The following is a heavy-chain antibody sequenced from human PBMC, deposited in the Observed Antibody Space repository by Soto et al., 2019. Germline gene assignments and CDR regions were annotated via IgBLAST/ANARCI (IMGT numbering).Heavy chain of an antibody. V-gene: IGHV1-69*02. D-gene: IGHD6-6*01. CDR3: ASGDLAARPLSFGRYYGMDV. Sequence: ASVKVSCKASGGTFSSYTISWVRQAPGQGLEWMGRIIPSLDIAHYAQKFQGRVTITADESTSTAYMELSSLRSEDTAVYYCASGDLAARPLSFGRYYGMDVWGQGTTVTVSS. CDR1: GGTFSSYT. J-gene: IGHJ6*02. CDR2: IIPSLDIA.